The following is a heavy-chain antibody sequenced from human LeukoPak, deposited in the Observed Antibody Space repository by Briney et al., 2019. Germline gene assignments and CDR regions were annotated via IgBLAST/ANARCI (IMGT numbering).Heavy chain of an antibody. Sequence: GGSLRLSCAASGSIFSSYAMHWVRQAPGSGREWVAVISYDGSSKYYADSVKGRFSISRANAKNTLYLYMNSLRVEDTAIYYCARDLGASGSPRDWYYFDNWGQGTLVTVSS. J-gene: IGHJ4*02. V-gene: IGHV3-30-3*01. CDR1: GSIFSSYA. CDR3: ARDLGASGSPRDWYYFDN. CDR2: ISYDGSSK. D-gene: IGHD1-26*01.